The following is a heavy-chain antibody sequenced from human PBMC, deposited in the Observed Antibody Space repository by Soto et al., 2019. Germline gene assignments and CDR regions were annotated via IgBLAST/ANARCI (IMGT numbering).Heavy chain of an antibody. Sequence: QVQLVQSGAEVKKPGSSVKVSCKASGGTFSSYAISWVRQAPGQGLEWMGGIIPIFGTANYAQKFQGRVTITADKSTSTAYMDLSSLRSEDTAVYYCARDQVTMVRGVITGWFDPWGQGTLVTVSS. D-gene: IGHD3-10*01. CDR1: GGTFSSYA. CDR3: ARDQVTMVRGVITGWFDP. J-gene: IGHJ5*02. V-gene: IGHV1-69*06. CDR2: IIPIFGTA.